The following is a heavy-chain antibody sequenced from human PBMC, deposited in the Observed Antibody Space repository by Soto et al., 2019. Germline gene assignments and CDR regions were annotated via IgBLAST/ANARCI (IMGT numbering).Heavy chain of an antibody. D-gene: IGHD2-15*01. CDR1: GFTFGASA. V-gene: IGHV3-73*01. CDR2: IGSRGETYAT. J-gene: IGHJ3*02. CDR3: ARQGGEGAFDI. Sequence: GGSLRLSCAASGFTFGASALQWVRQASGKGLEWLGRIGSRGETYATTYAASVKGRFTISRDNAKNTLYLQMNSLRAEDTAVYYCARQGGEGAFDIWGQGTMVT.